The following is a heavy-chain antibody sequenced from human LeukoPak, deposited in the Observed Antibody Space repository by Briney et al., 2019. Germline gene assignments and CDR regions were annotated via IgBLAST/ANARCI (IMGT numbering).Heavy chain of an antibody. CDR1: GYTFTSYG. D-gene: IGHD3-10*01. J-gene: IGHJ3*02. V-gene: IGHV1-69*04. CDR2: IIPILGIA. CDR3: ARVYTRITMVRGVIIDAFDI. Sequence: ASVKVSCKASGYTFTSYGISWVRQAPGQGLEWMGRIIPILGIANYAQKFQGRVTITADKSTSTAYMELSSLRSEDTAVYYCARVYTRITMVRGVIIDAFDIWGQGTMVTVSS.